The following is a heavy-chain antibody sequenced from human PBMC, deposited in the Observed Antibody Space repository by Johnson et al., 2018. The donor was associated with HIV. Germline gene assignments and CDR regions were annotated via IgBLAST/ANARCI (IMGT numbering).Heavy chain of an antibody. D-gene: IGHD3-3*01. CDR2: INWNRDSI. CDR3: TTTDYRANTVFGVATDAFDI. J-gene: IGHJ3*02. V-gene: IGHV3-66*01. CDR1: GFTVSSNY. Sequence: VQLVESGGGLVQPGGSLRLSCAASGFTVSSNYMSWVRQAPWKGLEWVSVINWNRDSIGYADSVKGRFTISRDNSKNTLYLQMNSLQTEDTAVYYCTTTDYRANTVFGVATDAFDIWGQGTMVTVSS.